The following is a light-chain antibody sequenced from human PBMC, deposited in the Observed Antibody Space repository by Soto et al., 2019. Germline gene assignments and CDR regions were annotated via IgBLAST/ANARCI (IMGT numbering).Light chain of an antibody. CDR1: SGHSSYA. V-gene: IGLV4-69*01. Sequence: QPVLTQSPSASASLGASVKLTCTLSSGHSSYAIAWHQQQPEKGPRYSMKLNSDGSHSKGDGIPDRFSGSSSGAERYLTISSLQSEDEADYYCQTWGTGILVFGGGTKLTVL. CDR2: LNSDGSH. CDR3: QTWGTGILV. J-gene: IGLJ3*02.